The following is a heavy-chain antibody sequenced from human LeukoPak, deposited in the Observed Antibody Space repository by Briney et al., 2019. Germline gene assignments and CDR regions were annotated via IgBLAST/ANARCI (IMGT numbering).Heavy chain of an antibody. V-gene: IGHV1-46*01. CDR1: GYTFTGYY. D-gene: IGHD3-10*01. CDR2: INPSGGST. J-gene: IGHJ4*02. CDR3: ASTMATTKIDY. Sequence: GASVKVSCKASGYTFTGYYIHWVRQAPGQGVEWMGWINPSGGSTSYAQKFQGRVTMTRDMSTSTVYMELSSLRSEDTAVYYCASTMATTKIDYWGQGTLVTVSS.